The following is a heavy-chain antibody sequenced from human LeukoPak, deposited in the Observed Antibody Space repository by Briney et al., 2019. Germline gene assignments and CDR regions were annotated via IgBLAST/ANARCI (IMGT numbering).Heavy chain of an antibody. Sequence: GGSLRPSCAASGFTFSSYGMHWVRQAPGNGLEWVAVISYDGSNKYHADSVKGRFTISRDNSKNTLYLQMNSLRAEDTAVYYCAKGGWQQLINFDYWGQGTLVTVSS. J-gene: IGHJ4*02. V-gene: IGHV3-30*18. D-gene: IGHD6-13*01. CDR1: GFTFSSYG. CDR3: AKGGWQQLINFDY. CDR2: ISYDGSNK.